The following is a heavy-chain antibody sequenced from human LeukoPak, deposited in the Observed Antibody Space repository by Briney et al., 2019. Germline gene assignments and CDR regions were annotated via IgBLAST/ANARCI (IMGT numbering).Heavy chain of an antibody. J-gene: IGHJ4*02. CDR2: IGGSGGST. CDR1: GFTFSSYA. D-gene: IGHD3-22*01. V-gene: IGHV3-23*01. CDR3: AKEIENYYDSSGPGGY. Sequence: GGSLRLSCAASGFTFSSYAMSWVRQAPGKGLEWVSAIGGSGGSTYYADSVKGRFTISRDNSKNTLYLQMNSLRAEDTAVYYCAKEIENYYDSSGPGGYWGQGTLVTVSS.